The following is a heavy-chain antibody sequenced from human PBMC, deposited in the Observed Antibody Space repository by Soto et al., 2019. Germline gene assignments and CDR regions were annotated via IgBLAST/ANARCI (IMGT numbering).Heavy chain of an antibody. CDR1: GFTFITYS. V-gene: IGHV3-48*01. CDR2: ISSSSSTI. J-gene: IGHJ6*02. D-gene: IGHD5-12*01. Sequence: PGASLRLSFAASGFTFITYSMNWFRQAPGKGLEWVSYISSSSSTIYYADSVKGRFTISRDNAKNSLYLQMNSLRAEDTAVYYCARDIPNRRDGYNYGLAYYGMDVWGQGT. CDR3: ARDIPNRRDGYNYGLAYYGMDV.